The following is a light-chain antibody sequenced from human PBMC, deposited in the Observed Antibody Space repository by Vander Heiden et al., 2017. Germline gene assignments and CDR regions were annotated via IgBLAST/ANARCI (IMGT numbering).Light chain of an antibody. V-gene: IGLV3-21*02. CDR1: NIARKS. CDR3: QGGDKSSEHLV. CDR2: DDS. J-gene: IGLJ3*02. Sequence: SYVLTQPPSVSVAPSQTATIICGGNNIARKSVHWYQQKPGQAPVLVVYDDSGGTAAIPERFSGSKAGYTATLTSIRGEGGEEADEFCQGGDKSSEHLVFGGGTTLTVL.